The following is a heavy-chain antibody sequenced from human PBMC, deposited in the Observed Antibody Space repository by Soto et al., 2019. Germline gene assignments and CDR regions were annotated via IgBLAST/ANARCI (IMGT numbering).Heavy chain of an antibody. J-gene: IGHJ4*02. V-gene: IGHV4-59*01. CDR3: ARGRHYYDSSGSILDY. D-gene: IGHD3-22*01. CDR2: IYYSGSI. CDR1: GYSISRYY. Sequence: PSETLSLTCTVSGYSISRYYWSWVRQPPGKGLEWVGYIYYSGSISYNPSLKSRVTISVDTSKNQFSLKLSSVTAADTAVYYCARGRHYYDSSGSILDYWGQGTLVTVSS.